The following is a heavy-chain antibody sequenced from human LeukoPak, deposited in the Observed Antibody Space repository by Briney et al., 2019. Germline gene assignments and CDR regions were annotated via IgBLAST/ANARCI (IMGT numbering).Heavy chain of an antibody. Sequence: ASVKVSCKASGGTFSSYAISWVRQAPGQGLEWMGWISAYNGNTNYAQKLQGRVTMTTDTSTSTAYMELRSLRSDDTAVYYCASYSSSWQDFDYWGQGTLVTVSS. V-gene: IGHV1-18*01. CDR2: ISAYNGNT. CDR3: ASYSSSWQDFDY. CDR1: GGTFSSYA. D-gene: IGHD6-13*01. J-gene: IGHJ4*02.